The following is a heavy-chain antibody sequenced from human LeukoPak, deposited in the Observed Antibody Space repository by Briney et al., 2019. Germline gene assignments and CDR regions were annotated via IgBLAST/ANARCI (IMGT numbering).Heavy chain of an antibody. D-gene: IGHD6-19*01. J-gene: IGHJ4*02. CDR3: ARGAIAVFDY. CDR1: GGSISSSSYY. CDR2: IYYSGST. Sequence: SETLSLTCTVSGGSISSSSYYWGWIRQPPGKGLEWIGSIYYSGSTNYNPSLKSRVTISVDKSKNQFSLKLSSVTAADTAVYYCARGAIAVFDYWGQGTLVTVSS. V-gene: IGHV4-39*07.